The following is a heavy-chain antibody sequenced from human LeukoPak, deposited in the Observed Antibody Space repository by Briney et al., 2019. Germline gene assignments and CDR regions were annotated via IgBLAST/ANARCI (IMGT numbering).Heavy chain of an antibody. CDR3: VREGLERRTNFDY. J-gene: IGHJ4*02. D-gene: IGHD1-1*01. V-gene: IGHV3-64D*06. CDR1: GFTFTSHV. Sequence: GGSLRLSCSASGFTFTSHVMHWVRQAPGKELQYYAGSVKGRFTISRDSSKNTVYLQMNSLTAEDTAVYYCVREGLERRTNFDYWGQGTLVSVSS.